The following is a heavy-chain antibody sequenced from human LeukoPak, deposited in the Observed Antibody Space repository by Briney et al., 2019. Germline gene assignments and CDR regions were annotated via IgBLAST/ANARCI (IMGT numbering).Heavy chain of an antibody. D-gene: IGHD1-26*01. Sequence: PGGSLRLSCAASGFTFSSYSMNWVRQAPGKGLEWVSYISSSSSTINYADSVKGRFTISRDNANSMLYLQMNSLRAEDSAVYYCAKDFVGPDDYWGQGTLVTVSS. CDR1: GFTFSSYS. CDR2: ISSSSSTI. V-gene: IGHV3-48*04. CDR3: AKDFVGPDDY. J-gene: IGHJ4*02.